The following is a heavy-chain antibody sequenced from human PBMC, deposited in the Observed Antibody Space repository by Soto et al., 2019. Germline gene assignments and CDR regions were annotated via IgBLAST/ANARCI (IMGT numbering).Heavy chain of an antibody. CDR3: ASGDIVVVPADKYKYYYYGMDV. J-gene: IGHJ6*02. D-gene: IGHD2-2*01. Sequence: GASVKVSCKASGGTFSSYAISWVRQAPGQGLEWMGGIIPIFGTANYAQKFQGRVTITADKSTSTAYMELSSLRSEDTAVYYCASGDIVVVPADKYKYYYYGMDVWGPGTTVTVSS. CDR2: IIPIFGTA. V-gene: IGHV1-69*06. CDR1: GGTFSSYA.